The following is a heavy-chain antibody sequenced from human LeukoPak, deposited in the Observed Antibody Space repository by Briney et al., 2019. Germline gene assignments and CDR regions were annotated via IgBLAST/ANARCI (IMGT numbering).Heavy chain of an antibody. J-gene: IGHJ4*02. D-gene: IGHD2-15*01. Sequence: SETLSLTCTVSGGSISSYYWSWIRQPAGKGLEWIGRIYTSGSTGYNPSLKSRVTMSVDTSKNQFSLKLSSVAAADTAVYYCARVDLRAAYFDYWGQGTLVTVSS. CDR1: GGSISSYY. CDR3: ARVDLRAAYFDY. CDR2: IYTSGST. V-gene: IGHV4-4*07.